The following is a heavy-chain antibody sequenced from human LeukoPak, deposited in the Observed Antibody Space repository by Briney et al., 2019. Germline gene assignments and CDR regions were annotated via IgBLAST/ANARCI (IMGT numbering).Heavy chain of an antibody. D-gene: IGHD5-12*01. V-gene: IGHV1-2*02. J-gene: IGHJ5*02. Sequence: GASVKVSFKASGYTFTGYYMHWVRQAPGQGLEWMGWINPNSGGTNYAQKFQGRVTMTRDTSISTAYMELSRLRSDDTAVYYCTKFGGYVEYNWFDPWGQGTLVTVSS. CDR2: INPNSGGT. CDR3: TKFGGYVEYNWFDP. CDR1: GYTFTGYY.